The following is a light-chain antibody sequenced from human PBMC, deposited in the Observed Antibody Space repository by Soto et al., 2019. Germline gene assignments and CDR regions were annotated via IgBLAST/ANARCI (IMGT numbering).Light chain of an antibody. J-gene: IGKJ2*01. Sequence: SVLTQSPGTLSLSPGEGATLSCRTSQSISSTYLAWYQQRPGQAPRLLIYAASSRATGIPDRFSGSGSGTDFTLTIIRLEPEDFAVYYCQQYFGPLYTFGQGTKVDIK. CDR2: AAS. V-gene: IGKV3-20*01. CDR3: QQYFGPLYT. CDR1: QSISSTY.